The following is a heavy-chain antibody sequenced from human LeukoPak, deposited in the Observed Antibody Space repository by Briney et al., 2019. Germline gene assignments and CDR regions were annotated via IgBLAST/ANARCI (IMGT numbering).Heavy chain of an antibody. CDR2: IIPIFGTA. J-gene: IGHJ6*03. CDR1: GGTFSSYA. D-gene: IGHD3-10*01. V-gene: IGHV1-69*05. Sequence: SSVKVSCKASGGTFSSYAISWVRQAPGQGLEWMGRIIPIFGTANYAQKFQGRVTITTDESTSTAYMELSSLRSEDTAVYYCARGLDWYGVYYYYYMDVWGKGTTVTVSS. CDR3: ARGLDWYGVYYYYYMDV.